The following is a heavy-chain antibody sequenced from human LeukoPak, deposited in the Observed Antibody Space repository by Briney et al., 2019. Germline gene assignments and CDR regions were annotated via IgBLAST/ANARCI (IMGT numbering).Heavy chain of an antibody. Sequence: SETLSLTCTVSGGSISIYYWSWIRQPAGKGLEWIGRIYTSGSTNYNPSLKSRVTISVDTSKNQFSLKLSSVTAADTAVYYCARHLAAASYYYYGMDVWGQGTTVTVSS. J-gene: IGHJ6*02. V-gene: IGHV4-4*07. CDR1: GGSISIYY. CDR2: IYTSGST. CDR3: ARHLAAASYYYYGMDV. D-gene: IGHD6-13*01.